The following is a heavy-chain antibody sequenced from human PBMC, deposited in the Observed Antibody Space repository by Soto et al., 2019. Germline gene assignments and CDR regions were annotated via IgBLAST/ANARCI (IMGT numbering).Heavy chain of an antibody. CDR2: IYYSGGT. Sequence: SETLSLTCTVSGGSISSYYWSWIRQPPGKGLEWIGYIYYSGGTNYNPSLKSRVTISVDTSKNQFSLKLSSVTAADTAVYYCARHLTSGSISPVGHFDYWGQGTLVTVSS. CDR1: GGSISSYY. V-gene: IGHV4-59*08. J-gene: IGHJ4*02. D-gene: IGHD3-10*01. CDR3: ARHLTSGSISPVGHFDY.